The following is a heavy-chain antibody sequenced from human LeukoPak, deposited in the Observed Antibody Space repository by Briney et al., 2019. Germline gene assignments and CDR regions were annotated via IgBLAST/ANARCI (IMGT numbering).Heavy chain of an antibody. D-gene: IGHD3-22*01. CDR3: ARLDYYDSSGTNWYFDL. J-gene: IGHJ2*01. V-gene: IGHV4-4*07. Sequence: SETLSLTCTVSGGSISSYYWSGIRQPAGKGLEWIGRIYTSGSTNYNPSLKSRVTMSVDTSKNQFSLKLSSVTAADTAVYYCARLDYYDSSGTNWYFDLWGRGTLVTVSS. CDR1: GGSISSYY. CDR2: IYTSGST.